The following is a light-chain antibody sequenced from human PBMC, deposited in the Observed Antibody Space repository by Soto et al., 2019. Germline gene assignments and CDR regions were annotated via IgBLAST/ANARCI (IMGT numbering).Light chain of an antibody. CDR3: QQYGSSRT. V-gene: IGKV1-5*03. J-gene: IGKJ1*01. CDR1: QSISTW. CDR2: KAS. Sequence: DIQMTQSPSTLSASVGDRVTITCRASQSISTWLAWYQQEPGKAPKLLIHKASSLQSGVPSRFSGSGSGTDFTLTISRLEPEDFAVYYCQQYGSSRTFGQGTKLEIK.